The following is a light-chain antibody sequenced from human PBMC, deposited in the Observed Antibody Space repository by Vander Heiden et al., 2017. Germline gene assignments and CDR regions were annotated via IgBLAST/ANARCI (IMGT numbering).Light chain of an antibody. CDR2: KDN. Sequence: SNELTQPPSVSVSPGQTARITCSGDALPKQYASWYQQKPGQAPVLVIYKDNERPSGIPERFSGSSSGTTVTLTISGVQAEDEADYYCQSADSSGTYVVFGGGTKLTVL. J-gene: IGLJ2*01. V-gene: IGLV3-25*03. CDR1: ALPKQY. CDR3: QSADSSGTYVV.